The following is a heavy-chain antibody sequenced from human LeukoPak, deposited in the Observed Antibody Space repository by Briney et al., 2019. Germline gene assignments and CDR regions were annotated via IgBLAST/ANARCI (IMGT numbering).Heavy chain of an antibody. V-gene: IGHV3-30*03. Sequence: GGSLRLSCAASGFSFSSYGMQWVRQAPGKGLEWVAAISCDGPNKYYVDSVKGRFTISRDNSKNTLYLQMNSLRAEDTAVYYCARETPSGSYSGGFDYWGQGTLVTVSS. CDR1: GFSFSSYG. D-gene: IGHD1-26*01. CDR2: ISCDGPNK. CDR3: ARETPSGSYSGGFDY. J-gene: IGHJ4*02.